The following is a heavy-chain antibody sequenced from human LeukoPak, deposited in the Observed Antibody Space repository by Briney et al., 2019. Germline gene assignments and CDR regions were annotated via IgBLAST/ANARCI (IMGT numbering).Heavy chain of an antibody. CDR3: ARLGITGTTLYYFDY. J-gene: IGHJ4*02. D-gene: IGHD1-20*01. CDR2: IYPGDSDT. CDR1: GSTFTTYW. V-gene: IGHV5-51*01. Sequence: GESLQISFQGSGSTFTTYWIAWVRQMPGKGLEWMGIIYPGDSDTRYSPSFQGQVTISADKSISTAYLQWSSLKASDTAMFYCARLGITGTTLYYFDYWGQGTLVTASS.